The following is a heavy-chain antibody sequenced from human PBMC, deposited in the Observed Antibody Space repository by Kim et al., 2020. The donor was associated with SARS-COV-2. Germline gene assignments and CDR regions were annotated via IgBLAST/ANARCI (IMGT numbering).Heavy chain of an antibody. V-gene: IGHV4-61*02. CDR3: ARGGAYYYYMDV. J-gene: IGHJ6*03. D-gene: IGHD3-10*01. Sequence: YTPPLKSQVPISVDTSKTQFSLKLSSVTAADTAEYYCARGGAYYYYMDVWGKGTTVTVSS.